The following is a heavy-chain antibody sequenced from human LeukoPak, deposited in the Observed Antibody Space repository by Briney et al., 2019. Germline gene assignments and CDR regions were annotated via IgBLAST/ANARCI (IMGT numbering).Heavy chain of an antibody. D-gene: IGHD3-10*01. J-gene: IGHJ6*02. Sequence: GGSLRLSCAASGFTVSRYDMHWVRQATGKGVEWVSSFGIVGDTYYPGSVKGRFTMPRENASNTVHLQMNSLRDGDTAVYYCVRDHYGMDVWGQGTTVTVSS. V-gene: IGHV3-13*01. CDR2: FGIVGDT. CDR1: GFTVSRYD. CDR3: VRDHYGMDV.